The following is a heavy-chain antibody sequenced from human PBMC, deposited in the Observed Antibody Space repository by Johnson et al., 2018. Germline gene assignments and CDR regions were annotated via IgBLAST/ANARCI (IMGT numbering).Heavy chain of an antibody. CDR2: IRSKSDGGTT. V-gene: IGHV3-15*07. CDR1: GFTFSHAW. Sequence: EVQLVESGGGLVEPGGSLRLSCAASGFTFSHAWMTWVRQAPGKGLEWGGRIRSKSDGGTTDYAAPVKDRFTILRDDSRDTLFLQMNNLKIEDTALYYCARGLGGYASQSHLYRDGNWGQGTLVTVSS. CDR3: ARGLGGYASQSHLYRDGN. J-gene: IGHJ4*02. D-gene: IGHD2-8*01.